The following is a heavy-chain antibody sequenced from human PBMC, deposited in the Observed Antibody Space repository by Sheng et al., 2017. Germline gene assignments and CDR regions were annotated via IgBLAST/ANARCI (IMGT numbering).Heavy chain of an antibody. CDR1: GYSISSDYY. CDR3: ARGYALRGSGTYYGY. CDR2: ISHSGST. Sequence: QVQLEESGPGLVKPSETLSLTCTVSGYSISSDYYWGWIRQPPGKGLEWIGRISHSGSTYYNPSLKSRVTISLDTSKNQFSLRLSSVTAADTAVYYCARGYALRGSGTYYGYWGQGTLVTVSS. J-gene: IGHJ4*02. V-gene: IGHV4-38-2*02. D-gene: IGHD1-26*01.